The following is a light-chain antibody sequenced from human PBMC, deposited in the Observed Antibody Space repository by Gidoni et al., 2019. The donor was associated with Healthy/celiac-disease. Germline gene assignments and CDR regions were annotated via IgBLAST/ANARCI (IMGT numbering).Light chain of an antibody. CDR1: QSDSSSY. Sequence: EIVLPQPPGTLSLSPGERATLSCRASQSDSSSYLAWYQQKPGQAPRLLSYGASSRATGIPDRFSGMGSGTDFTLTISILEPEDFAVYYCQQYGSSLITFGQGTRLEIK. CDR2: GAS. J-gene: IGKJ5*01. V-gene: IGKV3-20*01. CDR3: QQYGSSLIT.